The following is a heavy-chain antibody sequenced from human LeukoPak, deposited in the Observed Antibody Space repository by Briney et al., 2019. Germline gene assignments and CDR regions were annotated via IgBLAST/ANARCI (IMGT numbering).Heavy chain of an antibody. CDR3: AREEDYRVAFDI. J-gene: IGHJ3*02. CDR2: ISSNGGST. Sequence: PGGSLRLSCAASGFTFSSYAMHWVRQAPGKGLEYVSAISSNGGSTYYANSVKGRFTISRDNSKNTLYLQMGSLRAEDMAVYYCAREEDYRVAFDIWGQETMVTVSS. CDR1: GFTFSSYA. D-gene: IGHD4-11*01. V-gene: IGHV3-64*01.